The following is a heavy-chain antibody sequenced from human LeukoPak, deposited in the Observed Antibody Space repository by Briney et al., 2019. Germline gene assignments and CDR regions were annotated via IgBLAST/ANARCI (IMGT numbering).Heavy chain of an antibody. Sequence: GGSLRLSCVASGFTFSSSAMSWVRQAPERGLEWVPLISGSGGSTNYADSVKGRFTISRDNSKNTLYLQMNSLTAEDTAVYYCAKPRTAAGRNFDYWGQGTLVTVSS. D-gene: IGHD2-21*02. CDR1: GFTFSSSA. CDR3: AKPRTAAGRNFDY. CDR2: ISGSGGST. J-gene: IGHJ4*02. V-gene: IGHV3-23*01.